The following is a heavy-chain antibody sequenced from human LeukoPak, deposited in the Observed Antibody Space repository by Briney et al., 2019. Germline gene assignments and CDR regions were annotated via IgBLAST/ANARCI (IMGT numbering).Heavy chain of an antibody. CDR3: ANGMPSYDSSGFDY. CDR1: GGSFSGYY. V-gene: IGHV4-34*01. D-gene: IGHD3-22*01. Sequence: SETLSLTCAVYGGSFSGYYWSWIRQPPGKGLEWIGEINHSGSTNYNPSLKSRVTISVDTSKNQFSLKLSSVTAADTAVYYCANGMPSYDSSGFDYWGQGTLVTVSS. CDR2: INHSGST. J-gene: IGHJ4*02.